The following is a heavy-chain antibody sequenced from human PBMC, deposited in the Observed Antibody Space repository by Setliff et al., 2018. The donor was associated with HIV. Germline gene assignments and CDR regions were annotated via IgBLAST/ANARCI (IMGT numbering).Heavy chain of an antibody. Sequence: ASVKVSCKASGYTFNNYGISWVRQAPGQGLEWMGWINTHSGYTNHAQNVQGRVTVTMDTSTSTAYIELRSLKSDDTAVYYCARGKTWLRFLDYWGQGTLVTVSS. CDR3: ARGKTWLRFLDY. D-gene: IGHD5-12*01. V-gene: IGHV1-18*01. CDR2: INTHSGYT. J-gene: IGHJ4*02. CDR1: GYTFNNYG.